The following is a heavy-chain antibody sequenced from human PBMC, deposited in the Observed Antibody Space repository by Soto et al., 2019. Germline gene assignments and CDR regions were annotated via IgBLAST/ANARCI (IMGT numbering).Heavy chain of an antibody. CDR3: ARTKIWFGEVSFDY. D-gene: IGHD3-10*01. CDR1: GGSISSGGYY. V-gene: IGHV4-31*03. Sequence: QVQLQESGPGLVKPSQTLSLTCTVSGGSISSGGYYWSWIRQHPGKGLEWIGYIYYSGSTDYNPSLKGRVTISVDTCKNQFPLKLSSVTAADTAVYYCARTKIWFGEVSFDYWGQGTLVTVSS. J-gene: IGHJ4*02. CDR2: IYYSGST.